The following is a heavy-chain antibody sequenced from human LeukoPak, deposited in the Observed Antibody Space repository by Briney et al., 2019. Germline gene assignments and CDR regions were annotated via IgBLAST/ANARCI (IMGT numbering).Heavy chain of an antibody. V-gene: IGHV1-2*02. J-gene: IGHJ3*02. CDR3: ARATLRHDAFDI. CDR1: GDTFSGYY. D-gene: IGHD4-17*01. Sequence: GASVTVSCKASGDTFSGYYMHWVRQAPGQGLEWMGWINPNSGGTNYAQKFQGRVTITRDTSMSTAYMEMSRLRSDDTAVYYCARATLRHDAFDIWGQGTMVTVSS. CDR2: INPNSGGT.